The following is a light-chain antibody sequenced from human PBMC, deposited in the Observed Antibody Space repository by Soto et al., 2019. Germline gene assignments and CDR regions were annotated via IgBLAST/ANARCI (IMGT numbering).Light chain of an antibody. CDR3: QQYCSSPRT. Sequence: MVKSXATLSVSPAGXXXXXXXASESVGSNLAWYQQKXGQAPRLLLYGASXRATGIPARITGSGSGTEFTLTISRLEAEDFTVYYCQQYCSSPRTFGEGIKVDI. J-gene: IGKJ4*02. CDR1: ESVGSN. V-gene: IGKV3D-15*02. CDR2: GAS.